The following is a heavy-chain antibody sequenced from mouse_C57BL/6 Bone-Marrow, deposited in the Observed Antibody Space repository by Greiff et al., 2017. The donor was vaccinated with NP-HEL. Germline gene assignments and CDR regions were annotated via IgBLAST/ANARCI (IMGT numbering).Heavy chain of an antibody. Sequence: VQLQQPGAELVKPGASVKLSCKASGYTFTSYWMQWVKQRPGQGLEWIGEIDPSDSYTNYNQKFRGKATLTVDTSSSTAYMQLSSLTSEDSAVYYCARAHYYGSSYRFDYWGQGTTLTVSS. D-gene: IGHD1-1*01. CDR2: IDPSDSYT. CDR1: GYTFTSYW. CDR3: ARAHYYGSSYRFDY. J-gene: IGHJ2*01. V-gene: IGHV1-50*01.